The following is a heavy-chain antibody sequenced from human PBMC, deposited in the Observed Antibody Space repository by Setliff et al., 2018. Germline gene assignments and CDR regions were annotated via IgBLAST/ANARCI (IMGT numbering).Heavy chain of an antibody. CDR1: GGSISSYY. CDR2: IYIGGSA. V-gene: IGHV4-4*07. Sequence: LSLTCTVSGGSISSYYWSWIQQPAGKGLEWIGHIYIGGSANYNPSLKSRVTMSIDTSKNQFSLKLNSVTAADMAVYYCAREQWLDPPGYYYMDVWAKGTTGTVSS. J-gene: IGHJ6*03. CDR3: AREQWLDPPGYYYMDV. D-gene: IGHD6-19*01.